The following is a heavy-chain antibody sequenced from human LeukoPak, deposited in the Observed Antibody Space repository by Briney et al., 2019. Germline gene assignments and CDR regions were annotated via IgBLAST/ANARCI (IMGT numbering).Heavy chain of an antibody. V-gene: IGHV3-9*01. CDR2: ISWNSGSI. CDR3: AKVSGYDSGPFDY. D-gene: IGHD5-12*01. Sequence: QPGRSLRLSCAASGFTFDDYAMHWVRQAPGKGLEWVSGISWNSGSIGYADSVKGRFTISRDNAKNSLYLQMNSLRAEDTALYYCAKVSGYDSGPFDYWGQGTLVTVSS. CDR1: GFTFDDYA. J-gene: IGHJ4*02.